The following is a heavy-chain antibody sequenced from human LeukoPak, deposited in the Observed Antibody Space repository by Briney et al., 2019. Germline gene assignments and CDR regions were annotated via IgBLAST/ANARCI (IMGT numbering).Heavy chain of an antibody. Sequence: SETLSLTCAVYGGSFSGYYWSWIRQPPGKGLEWIGEITHSGSTNYNPSLKSRVTISVDTSKNQFSLRLSSVTAADTAVYYCASRKHYYDILTGYDYWGQGTLVPVSS. CDR1: GGSFSGYY. CDR3: ASRKHYYDILTGYDY. D-gene: IGHD3-9*01. J-gene: IGHJ4*02. CDR2: ITHSGST. V-gene: IGHV4-34*01.